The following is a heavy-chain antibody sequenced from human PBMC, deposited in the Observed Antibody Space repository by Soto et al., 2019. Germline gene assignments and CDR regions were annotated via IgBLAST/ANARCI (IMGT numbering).Heavy chain of an antibody. Sequence: EVQLVESGGSLIQPGGSLRLSCAASGFTVSTNYVSWVRQAPGKGLEWVSVIYSGGNTYYADSVKGRFTISRDSSKNTVDLQMNSLIAEDTAVYFCARASGSRAFDNWGQGTLVTVSS. CDR1: GFTVSTNY. V-gene: IGHV3-53*01. D-gene: IGHD1-26*01. CDR2: IYSGGNT. J-gene: IGHJ4*02. CDR3: ARASGSRAFDN.